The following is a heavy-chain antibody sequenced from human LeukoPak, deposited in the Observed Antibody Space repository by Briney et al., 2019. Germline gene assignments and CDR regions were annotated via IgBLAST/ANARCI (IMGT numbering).Heavy chain of an antibody. Sequence: GGSLRLSCAASGFTFSTYPLNWVRQAPGKGLEWVSLISNNGGSTYYGDSVKGRFTISRDNSKNTLYLQMNSLRAEDTAIYYCAKRSPTSSTFDYWGQGTLVTVSS. CDR1: GFTFSTYP. J-gene: IGHJ4*02. V-gene: IGHV3-23*01. D-gene: IGHD5/OR15-5a*01. CDR3: AKRSPTSSTFDY. CDR2: ISNNGGST.